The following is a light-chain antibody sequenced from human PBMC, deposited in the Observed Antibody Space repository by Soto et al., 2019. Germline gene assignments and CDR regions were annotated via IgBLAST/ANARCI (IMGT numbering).Light chain of an antibody. V-gene: IGLV1-44*01. CDR3: VAWDDSLNGYWV. J-gene: IGLJ3*02. Sequence: QSALTQPPSASGTPGQRVTISCSGSSSNIGSNTVNWYQQLPGTAPKLLIYSNNQRPSGVPDRFSGSKSGTSASLAISGLQSEDEADYYCVAWDDSLNGYWVFGGGTKLTVL. CDR2: SNN. CDR1: SSNIGSNT.